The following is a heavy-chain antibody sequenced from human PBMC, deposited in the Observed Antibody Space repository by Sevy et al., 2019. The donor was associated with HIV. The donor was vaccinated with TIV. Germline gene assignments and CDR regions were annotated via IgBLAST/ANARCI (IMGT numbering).Heavy chain of an antibody. CDR1: VFTFTDYF. CDR3: ARELWPGDY. J-gene: IGHJ4*02. D-gene: IGHD2-21*01. CDR2: IDQDGSQK. V-gene: IGHV3-7*01. Sequence: GGSLRLSCAASVFTFTDYFMGWVRQAPGKGLEWVANIDQDGSQKNYVDTVKGRFTISRDNAKNAVYLQMNRLRVDDTAVYYCARELWPGDYWGQGTLVTVSS.